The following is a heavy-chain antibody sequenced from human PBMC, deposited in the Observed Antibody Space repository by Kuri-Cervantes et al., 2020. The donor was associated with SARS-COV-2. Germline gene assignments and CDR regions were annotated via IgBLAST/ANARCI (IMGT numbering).Heavy chain of an antibody. V-gene: IGHV3-30*18. Sequence: GESLKISCAASGFNFSRTDVHWVRQAPGKGLEWVAVISHDGKNKKCIASGKGRFTISRDNSQNTLYLHMKSLRSEDTAMYYCAKDRVGVQDFWGQGTLVTVSS. CDR1: GFNFSRTD. CDR3: AKDRVGVQDF. J-gene: IGHJ4*02. D-gene: IGHD2-21*01. CDR2: ISHDGKNK.